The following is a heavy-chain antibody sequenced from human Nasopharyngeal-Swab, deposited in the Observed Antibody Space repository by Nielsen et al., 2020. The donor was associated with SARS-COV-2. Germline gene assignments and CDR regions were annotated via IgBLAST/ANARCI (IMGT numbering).Heavy chain of an antibody. CDR1: GFTVSDKY. D-gene: IGHD3-10*01. CDR2: IYVGGDT. CDR3: ARLVGAYSNYFDY. V-gene: IGHV3-69-1*01. Sequence: GESLKISCAASGFTVSDKYMNWVRQAPGKGLEWVSAIYVGGDTFYADSVKGRFTISRDNAKNSLYLQMNSLRAEDTGVYYCARLVGAYSNYFDYWGQGTLVTVSS. J-gene: IGHJ4*02.